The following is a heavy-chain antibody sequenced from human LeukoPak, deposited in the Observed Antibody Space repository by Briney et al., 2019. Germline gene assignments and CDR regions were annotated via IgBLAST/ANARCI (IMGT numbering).Heavy chain of an antibody. V-gene: IGHV4-59*01. D-gene: IGHD1-26*01. Sequence: PSETLSLTCTVSGGSISSYYWSWLRQPPGKGLEWIGYIYYSGSTNYNPSLKSRVTISVDTSKNQFSLKLSSVTAADTAVYYCARVGAMYRSGAFDIWGQGTMVTVSS. CDR1: GGSISSYY. CDR3: ARVGAMYRSGAFDI. J-gene: IGHJ3*02. CDR2: IYYSGST.